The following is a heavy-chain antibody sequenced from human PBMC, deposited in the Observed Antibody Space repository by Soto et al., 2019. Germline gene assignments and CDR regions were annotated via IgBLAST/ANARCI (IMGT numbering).Heavy chain of an antibody. V-gene: IGHV1-8*01. D-gene: IGHD3-3*01. CDR3: AIVSMTIFGVVIIDY. J-gene: IGHJ4*02. CDR2: MNPNSGNT. CDR1: GYTFTSYD. Sequence: ASVKCSCKASGYTFTSYDINWVRQATGQGLEWMGWMNPNSGNTGYAQKFQGRVTMTRNTSISTAYMELSSLRSEDTAVYYCAIVSMTIFGVVIIDYWGQGTLVTVSS.